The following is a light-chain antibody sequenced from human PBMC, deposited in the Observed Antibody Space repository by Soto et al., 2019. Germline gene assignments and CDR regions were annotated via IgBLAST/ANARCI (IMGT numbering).Light chain of an antibody. J-gene: IGKJ2*01. CDR1: QSLVFSDGHTY. Sequence: DVMMTQSPLSLPVTLGQPASISCRSSQSLVFSDGHTYLNWFLQRPGQPPRRLIYKVSNRDSGVPDRVSGSGSGTDFTLRISRVEAEDVGVYYCMQGTHWPPYTFGEGTKLEIK. CDR2: KVS. V-gene: IGKV2-30*01. CDR3: MQGTHWPPYT.